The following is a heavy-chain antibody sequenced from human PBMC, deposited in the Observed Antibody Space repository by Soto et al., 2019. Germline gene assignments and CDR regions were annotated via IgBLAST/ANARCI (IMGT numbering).Heavy chain of an antibody. D-gene: IGHD3-22*01. CDR3: AGRYDSGGYYYDH. J-gene: IGHJ4*02. V-gene: IGHV4-30-2*01. CDR2: VYHGGAI. Sequence: QLQLQESGSGLVRPSETLSLTCNVSSGSINVGGYSWGWIRQPPGKGLEWIGYVYHGGAINYNPSLRGRVTIAVDRSKNQFSLKVTSVTAADTAVYFCAGRYDSGGYYYDHWGQGVLVTVSS. CDR1: SGSINVGGYS.